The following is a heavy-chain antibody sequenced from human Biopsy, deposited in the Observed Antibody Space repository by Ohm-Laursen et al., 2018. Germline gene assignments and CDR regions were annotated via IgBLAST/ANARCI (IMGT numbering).Heavy chain of an antibody. D-gene: IGHD3-3*01. V-gene: IGHV4-39*01. CDR3: ARQVDFWSGYVDY. Sequence: SETLSLTCTVSGGSISDSTYHWGWIRQSPGKGLEWIGNIYYSGNTDYSPSLKSRVTISVATSNNQFSLKLSSVTAADTAVYYCARQVDFWSGYVDYWGQGTLVAVSS. CDR1: GGSISDSTYH. CDR2: IYYSGNT. J-gene: IGHJ4*02.